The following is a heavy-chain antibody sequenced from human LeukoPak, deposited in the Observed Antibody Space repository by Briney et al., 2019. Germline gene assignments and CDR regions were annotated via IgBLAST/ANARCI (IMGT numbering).Heavy chain of an antibody. V-gene: IGHV4-59*01. J-gene: IGHJ6*03. CDR3: ARGGSGYHSSLYYYYYYLDV. CDR2: IYYSGST. D-gene: IGHD3-3*01. CDR1: GGSISSDY. Sequence: SETLSLTCTVSGGSISSDYWSWTRQPPGKGLEWIGYIYYSGSTNYNPSLKSRVTISVDTSKNQFSLKLSSVTAADTAVYYCARGGSGYHSSLYYYYYYLDVWGKGTTVTVSS.